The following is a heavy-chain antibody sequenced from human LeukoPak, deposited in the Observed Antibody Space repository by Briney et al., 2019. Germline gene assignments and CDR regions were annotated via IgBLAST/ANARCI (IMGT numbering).Heavy chain of an antibody. CDR1: GGSFGGYY. V-gene: IGHV4-34*01. CDR2: INHSGST. D-gene: IGHD2-2*01. Sequence: NPSETLSLTCAVYGGSFGGYYWSWIRQPPGKGLEWIGEINHSGSTNYNPSLKSRVTISVDTSKNQFSLKLSSVTAADTAVYYCARKATYCSSTSCYENYYYYMDVWGKGTTVTVSS. J-gene: IGHJ6*03. CDR3: ARKATYCSSTSCYENYYYYMDV.